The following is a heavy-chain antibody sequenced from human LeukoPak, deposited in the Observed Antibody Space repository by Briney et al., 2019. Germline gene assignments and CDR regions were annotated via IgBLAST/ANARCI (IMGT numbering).Heavy chain of an antibody. CDR3: ARMGLTPKGMAGTGAQGDY. CDR1: GGTFSSYA. CDR2: IIPILGIA. D-gene: IGHD6-19*01. Sequence: ASVKVSCKASGGTFSSYAISWVRQAPGQGLEWMGRIIPILGIANYAQKFQGRVTITADKSTSTAYMELSSLRSEDTAVYYCARMGLTPKGMAGTGAQGDYWGQGTLVTVSS. V-gene: IGHV1-69*04. J-gene: IGHJ4*02.